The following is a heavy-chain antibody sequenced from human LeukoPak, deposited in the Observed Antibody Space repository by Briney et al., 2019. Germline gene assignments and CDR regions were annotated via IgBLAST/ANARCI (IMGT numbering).Heavy chain of an antibody. Sequence: SETLSLTCTVSGGSISSGDYYWSWIRQPPGKGLEWIGYIYYSGSTYYNPSLKSRVTISVDTSKNQFSLKLSSVTAADTAVYYCARDRPYSSSWYSFDYWGQGTLVTVSS. J-gene: IGHJ4*02. CDR2: IYYSGST. CDR1: GGSISSGDYY. D-gene: IGHD6-13*01. CDR3: ARDRPYSSSWYSFDY. V-gene: IGHV4-30-4*08.